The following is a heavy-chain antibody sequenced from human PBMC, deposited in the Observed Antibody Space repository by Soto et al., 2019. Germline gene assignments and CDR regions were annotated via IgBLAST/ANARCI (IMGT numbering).Heavy chain of an antibody. Sequence: GGSLRLSCAASGLTFGQFVMTWVRQAPGKGLEWVSTITGSSGSTTYTESVKGRFTISRDNSKNSLYLQMNNLRADDTAIYYCAKADTGWFAPWGRGTLVTVSS. V-gene: IGHV3-23*01. J-gene: IGHJ5*02. D-gene: IGHD3-10*01. CDR1: GLTFGQFV. CDR3: AKADTGWFAP. CDR2: ITGSSGST.